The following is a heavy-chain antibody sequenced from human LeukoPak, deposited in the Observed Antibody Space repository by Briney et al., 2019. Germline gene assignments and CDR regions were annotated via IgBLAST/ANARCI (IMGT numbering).Heavy chain of an antibody. Sequence: TGGSLRLSCAASGFTFSSYWMSWVRQAPGKGLEWVANIKQDGSEKYYVDSVKGRFTISRDNAKNSLYLQMNSLRAEDTAVYYCARLYSTKDDAFDIWGQGTMVTVSS. V-gene: IGHV3-7*03. CDR2: IKQDGSEK. J-gene: IGHJ3*02. CDR1: GFTFSSYW. CDR3: ARLYSTKDDAFDI. D-gene: IGHD6-13*01.